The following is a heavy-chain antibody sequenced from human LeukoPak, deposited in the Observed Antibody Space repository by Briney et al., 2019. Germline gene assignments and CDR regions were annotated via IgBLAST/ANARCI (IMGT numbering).Heavy chain of an antibody. CDR3: ARDVAVADTYGMDV. D-gene: IGHD6-19*01. V-gene: IGHV3-21*01. CDR2: ISSSSSYI. J-gene: IGHJ6*02. CDR1: GFTFSSYS. Sequence: GSLRLSCAASGFTFSSYSMNWVRQAPGKGLEWVSSISSSSSYIYYADSVKGRFTISRDNAKNSLYLQMNSLRAEDAAVYYCARDVAVADTYGMDVWGQGTTVTVSS.